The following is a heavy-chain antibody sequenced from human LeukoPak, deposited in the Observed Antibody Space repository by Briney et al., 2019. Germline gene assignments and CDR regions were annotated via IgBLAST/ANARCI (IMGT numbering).Heavy chain of an antibody. CDR3: AKTKTGTHSDY. CDR1: GFTFSSYS. V-gene: IGHV3-21*01. J-gene: IGHJ4*02. Sequence: GGSLRLSCAATGFTFSSYSMNWVRQAPGKGLEWVSSISSSSSYIYYADSVKGRFTISRDNAKNSLYLQMNSLRAEDTAVYYCAKTKTGTHSDYWGQGTLVTVSS. D-gene: IGHD1-1*01. CDR2: ISSSSSYI.